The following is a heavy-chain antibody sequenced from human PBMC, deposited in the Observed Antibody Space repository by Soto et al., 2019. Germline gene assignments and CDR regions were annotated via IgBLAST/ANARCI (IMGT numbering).Heavy chain of an antibody. D-gene: IGHD3-22*01. J-gene: IGHJ4*02. CDR3: AKTITTYSGDSRGRGALVDY. V-gene: IGHV3-30*18. CDR1: GFTFSTCG. CDR2: ISSDGSNE. Sequence: QVQLVESGGGVVQPGRSLRLSCAASGFTFSTCGMHWVRQPPGKGLEWVAVISSDGSNEYYADPVKGRFTISRDNSKNTLYLQMNSLRVEDTAVYYCAKTITTYSGDSRGRGALVDYWGQGTLVTVSS.